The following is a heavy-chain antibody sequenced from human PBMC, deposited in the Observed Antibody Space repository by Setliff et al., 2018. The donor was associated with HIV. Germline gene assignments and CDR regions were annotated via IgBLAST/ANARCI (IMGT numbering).Heavy chain of an antibody. J-gene: IGHJ4*02. D-gene: IGHD5-12*01. CDR2: ISGRIDDT. Sequence: ASVKVSCKASGYTFTSYGISWVRQAPGQGLEWMGWISGRIDDTNSAYKFQGRLTMTTDPFTSTAYMELTNLSSDDTAIYYCVRDEKRAAGGSLYYFDLWGQGTLVTVSS. CDR1: GYTFTSYG. CDR3: VRDEKRAAGGSLYYFDL. V-gene: IGHV1-18*01.